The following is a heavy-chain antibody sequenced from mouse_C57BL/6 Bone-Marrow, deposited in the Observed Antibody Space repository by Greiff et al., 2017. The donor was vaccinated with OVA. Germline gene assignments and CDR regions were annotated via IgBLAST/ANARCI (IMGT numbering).Heavy chain of an antibody. J-gene: IGHJ2*01. CDR3: ERHEYGYYASYCYY. D-gene: IGHD2-10*02. CDR1: GYAFSSSW. CDR2: IYPGDGDT. V-gene: IGHV1-82*01. Sequence: QVQLQQSGPELVKPGASVKISCKASGYAFSSSWMNWVKQRPGKGLEWIGRIYPGDGDTNYNGKFKGKATLTADKSSSTAYMQLSSLTSEDSAVYFGERHEYGYYASYCYYWDRGKALTVSS.